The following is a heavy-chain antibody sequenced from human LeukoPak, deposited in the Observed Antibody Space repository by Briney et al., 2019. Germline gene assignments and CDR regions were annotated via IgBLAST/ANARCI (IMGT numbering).Heavy chain of an antibody. CDR1: GGPISSGGYY. V-gene: IGHV4-30-2*01. J-gene: IGHJ4*02. CDR3: GSRRTAMFGVIKGPIDY. Sequence: PSETLSLTCTVSGGPISSGGYYWSWIRQPPGKGLEWIGYIYHSGSTYYNPSLKSRVTISVDRSKNQFSLKLTSVTAADTAVYYCGSRRTAMFGVIKGPIDYWAREPWSPSL. CDR2: IYHSGST. D-gene: IGHD3-3*01.